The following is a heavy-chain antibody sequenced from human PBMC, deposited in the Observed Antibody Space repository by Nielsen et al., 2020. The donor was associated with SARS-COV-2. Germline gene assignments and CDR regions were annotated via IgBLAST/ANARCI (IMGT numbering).Heavy chain of an antibody. Sequence: GESLKISCAASGFTFSNAWMSWVRQAPGKGLEWVSSVSGSGDETYYIDSVRGRFTIARDDSKNTLYLQMNSLRAEDTARYYCARGFTGVVILPFEYWGQGTPVTVSS. J-gene: IGHJ4*02. D-gene: IGHD3-3*01. V-gene: IGHV3-23*01. CDR1: GFTFSNAW. CDR2: VSGSGDET. CDR3: ARGFTGVVILPFEY.